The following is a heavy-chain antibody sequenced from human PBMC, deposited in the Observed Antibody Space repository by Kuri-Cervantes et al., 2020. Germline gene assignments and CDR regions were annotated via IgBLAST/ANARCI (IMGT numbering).Heavy chain of an antibody. CDR1: GFTFSSYG. V-gene: IGHV3-30*18. CDR3: AKDRLRFVDY. Sequence: GGSLRLSCAASGFTFSSYGMHWVRQAPGKGLEWVAVISYDGSNKYYADSAKGRFTISRDNSKNTLYLQMNSLRAEDTAVYYCAKDRLRFVDYWGQGTLVTVSS. D-gene: IGHD3-10*01. CDR2: ISYDGSNK. J-gene: IGHJ4*02.